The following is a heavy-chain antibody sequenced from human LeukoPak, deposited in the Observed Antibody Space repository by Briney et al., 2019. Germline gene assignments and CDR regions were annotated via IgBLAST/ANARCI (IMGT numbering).Heavy chain of an antibody. J-gene: IGHJ4*02. D-gene: IGHD6-13*01. Sequence: ASVKVSCKASGYTSTSYYMHWARQAPGQGLEWMGIINPSDGRTIYAQKFQGRVTMTRDTSTSTVYMEQSSLRSEDTAVYYCARVGPGTGKYFDYWGQGTLVTVSS. CDR3: ARVGPGTGKYFDY. V-gene: IGHV1-46*01. CDR2: INPSDGRT. CDR1: GYTSTSYY.